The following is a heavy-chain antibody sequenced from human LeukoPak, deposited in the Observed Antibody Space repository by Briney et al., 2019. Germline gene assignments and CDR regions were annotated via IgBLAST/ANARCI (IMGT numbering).Heavy chain of an antibody. CDR1: GGSISSGGYS. D-gene: IGHD3-22*01. V-gene: IGHV4-30-2*01. Sequence: PSETLSLTCAVSGGSISSGGYSWSWIRQPPGKGLEWIGYIYHSGSTYYNPSLKSRVTISVDRSKNQFSLKLSSVTAADTAVYYCARTYYYDSSGWNWFGPWGQGTLVTVSS. J-gene: IGHJ5*02. CDR2: IYHSGST. CDR3: ARTYYYDSSGWNWFGP.